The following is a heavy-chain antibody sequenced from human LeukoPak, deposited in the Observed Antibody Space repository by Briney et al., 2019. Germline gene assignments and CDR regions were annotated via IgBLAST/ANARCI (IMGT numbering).Heavy chain of an antibody. D-gene: IGHD2-8*01. J-gene: IGHJ6*02. Sequence: GGSLRLSCAASGCTFSSYAMSWVRQAPGKGLEWVSAISGSGGSTYYADSVKGRFTISRDNSKNTLYLQMNSLRAEDTAVYYCANSMVYAISYYYYGMDVWGQGTTVTVSS. CDR2: ISGSGGST. CDR1: GCTFSSYA. CDR3: ANSMVYAISYYYYGMDV. V-gene: IGHV3-23*01.